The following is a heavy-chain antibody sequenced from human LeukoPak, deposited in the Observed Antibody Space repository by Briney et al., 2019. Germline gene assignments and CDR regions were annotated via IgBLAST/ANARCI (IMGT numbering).Heavy chain of an antibody. V-gene: IGHV3-30-3*01. Sequence: PGRSLRLSCAASGLTFNTDAVHWARQAPGKGLEWVAVISHDGSNKYYADSVKGRFTISRDNSQNTVYLQMNSLRAEDTAVYYCARAIGYCSGGRCYSDYWGQGTLVTVSS. J-gene: IGHJ4*02. CDR3: ARAIGYCSGGRCYSDY. CDR2: ISHDGSNK. CDR1: GLTFNTDA. D-gene: IGHD2-15*01.